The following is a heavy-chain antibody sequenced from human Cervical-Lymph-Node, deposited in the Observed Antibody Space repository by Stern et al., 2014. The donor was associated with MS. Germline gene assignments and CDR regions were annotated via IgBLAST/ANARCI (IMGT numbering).Heavy chain of an antibody. CDR3: TRGGYYFYYGMDV. J-gene: IGHJ6*02. CDR1: GGSLSDHY. CDR2: ISFRGNT. Sequence: VQLQESGPGLVKPSETLSLTCSVSGGSLSDHYWNWIRQPAGKGLEWIGRISFRGNTNFNPSLESRVTMSVDTSKNQFSLNLNSVTAADTAVYYCTRGGYYFYYGMDVWGQGTTVIVSS. V-gene: IGHV4-4*07.